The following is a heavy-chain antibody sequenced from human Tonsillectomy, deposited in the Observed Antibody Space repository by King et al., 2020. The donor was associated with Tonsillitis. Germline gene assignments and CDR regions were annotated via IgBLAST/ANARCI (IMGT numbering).Heavy chain of an antibody. CDR2: INWNGGGT. J-gene: IGHJ4*02. CDR1: GFIFDDYG. Sequence: VQLVESGGGVVRPGGSLRLSCGASGFIFDDYGMSWVRQAPGKGLEWGSGINWNGGGTGFADSVTGRFTISRDNAKNSLYLQMNSLRAEDTALYHCARSLRVTTSSLPDYWGQGTLVTVSS. V-gene: IGHV3-20*01. CDR3: ARSLRVTTSSLPDY. D-gene: IGHD4-17*01.